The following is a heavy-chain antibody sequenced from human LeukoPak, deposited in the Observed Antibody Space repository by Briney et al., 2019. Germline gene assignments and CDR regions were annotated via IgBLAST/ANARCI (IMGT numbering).Heavy chain of an antibody. CDR3: IPSGSGNYYGF. Sequence: PGGSLRLSCATPGFTFSNAWMSWVRQAPGKGLEWIGRIKSITDGGTTAYAASVKGRFTISRDDSKNTLYLQMDGLKTEDTAVYYCIPSGSGNYYGFWGQGTLVTVSS. CDR1: GFTFSNAW. J-gene: IGHJ4*02. D-gene: IGHD3-10*01. CDR2: IKSITDGGTT. V-gene: IGHV3-15*01.